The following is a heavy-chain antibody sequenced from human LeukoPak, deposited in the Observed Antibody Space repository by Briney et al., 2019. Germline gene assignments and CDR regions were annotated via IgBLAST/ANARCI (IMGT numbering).Heavy chain of an antibody. D-gene: IGHD3-10*01. CDR2: ISGSGGST. CDR3: AKQPVLRGVVYFDY. V-gene: IGHV3-23*01. Sequence: GGSLRLSCAASGFTFSSYAMSWLRQAPGKGLEWVSAISGSGGSTYYADSVKGRFTFSRDNSKNTLYLQMNSLRADDTAIYYCAKQPVLRGVVYFDYWGQGTLVTVSS. CDR1: GFTFSSYA. J-gene: IGHJ4*02.